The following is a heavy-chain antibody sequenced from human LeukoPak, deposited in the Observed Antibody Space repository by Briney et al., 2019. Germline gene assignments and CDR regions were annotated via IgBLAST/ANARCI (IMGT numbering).Heavy chain of an antibody. V-gene: IGHV4-59*01. CDR2: IYYTGST. J-gene: IGHJ4*02. D-gene: IGHD1-26*01. CDR3: ARGREWEPKVFDY. CDR1: GGSISGYY. Sequence: PSETLSLTCTVSGGSISGYYWSWIRQPPGKGREWIGYIYYTGSTNYNPSLKSRVTISVDTSKNQFSLKLSSVTAADTAVYYCARGREWEPKVFDYWGQGTLVTVSS.